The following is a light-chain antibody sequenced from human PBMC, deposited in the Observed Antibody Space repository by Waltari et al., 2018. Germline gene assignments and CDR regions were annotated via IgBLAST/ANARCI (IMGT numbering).Light chain of an antibody. Sequence: EIVMTQSPATLSASPGERATLSCKASQSISSNLAWYLQKPGQAPRLLIYGASTRATGISARFSGSGSGTEFTLTISSRQSEDFAVYYCQQYNNWAPFTFGQGTKLEIK. CDR3: QQYNNWAPFT. CDR1: QSISSN. CDR2: GAS. V-gene: IGKV3-15*01. J-gene: IGKJ2*01.